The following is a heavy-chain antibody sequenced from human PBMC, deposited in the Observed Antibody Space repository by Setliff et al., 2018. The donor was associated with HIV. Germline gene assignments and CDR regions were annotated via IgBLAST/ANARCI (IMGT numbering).Heavy chain of an antibody. CDR1: GFTFSGSA. Sequence: LRLSCAVSGFTFSGSAMHWVRQASGKGLEWVGRIRSKANSYATEYAASVKGRFTISRDDSKNTAYLQMNSLKTDDTAMYYCSGWKGDYYDSSGINGYWGQGSLVTVSS. CDR2: IRSKANSYAT. J-gene: IGHJ4*02. D-gene: IGHD3-22*01. CDR3: SGWKGDYYDSSGINGY. V-gene: IGHV3-73*01.